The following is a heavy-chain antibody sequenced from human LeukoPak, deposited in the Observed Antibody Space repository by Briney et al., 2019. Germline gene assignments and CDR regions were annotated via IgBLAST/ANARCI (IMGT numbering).Heavy chain of an antibody. CDR2: IYHSGST. CDR1: GYSISSGYY. J-gene: IGHJ4*02. V-gene: IGHV4-38-2*01. D-gene: IGHD2/OR15-2a*01. CDR3: ARRTLSAIDY. Sequence: SETLSLTCAVSGYSISSGYYWGWIRQPPGKGLEWIGSIYHSGSTYYNPSLKSRVTISVDTSKNQFSLKLGSVTAADTAVYYCARRTLSAIDYWGQGTLVTVSS.